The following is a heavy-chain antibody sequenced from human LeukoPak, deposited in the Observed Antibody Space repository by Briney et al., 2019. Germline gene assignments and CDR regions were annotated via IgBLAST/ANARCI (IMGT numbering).Heavy chain of an antibody. CDR2: IYRDDNT. CDR1: GFTVSTNY. D-gene: IGHD2-8*01. CDR3: ARSYCTNGICYTGDFYYYGMDV. J-gene: IGHJ6*02. Sequence: GGSLRLSCAASGFTVSTNYMSWVRQAPGKGLEWVSVIYRDDNTYYADSVKGRFTISRDNSKNTLYLQMNSLRAEDTAVYYCARSYCTNGICYTGDFYYYGMDVWGQGTTVTASS. V-gene: IGHV3-66*01.